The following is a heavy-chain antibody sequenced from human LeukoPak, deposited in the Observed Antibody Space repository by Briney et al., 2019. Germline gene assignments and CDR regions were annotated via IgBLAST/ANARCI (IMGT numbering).Heavy chain of an antibody. D-gene: IGHD6-13*01. CDR3: ARSRVYSSSSHFDY. CDR1: GFTFSSYG. Sequence: GRSLRLSCAASGFTFSSYGMHWVRQAPGMGLEWVAVIWYDGSNKYYADSVKGRFTISRDNSKNTLYLQMNSLRAEDTAVYYCARSRVYSSSSHFDYWGQGTLVTVSS. J-gene: IGHJ4*02. V-gene: IGHV3-33*01. CDR2: IWYDGSNK.